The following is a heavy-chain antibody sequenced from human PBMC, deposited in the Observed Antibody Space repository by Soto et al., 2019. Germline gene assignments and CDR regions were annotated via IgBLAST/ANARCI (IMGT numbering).Heavy chain of an antibody. Sequence: SETLSLTCTVSSAPVSSTTYTWGWIRQPPGKGLEWVASVYYGGRTNYNPSLKSRVTISVDTSKNQFSLKLTSVTASDTAVYYCARDKITGLFDYWGQGTLVTVSS. D-gene: IGHD2-8*02. CDR3: ARDKITGLFDY. CDR2: VYYGGRT. CDR1: SAPVSSTTYT. J-gene: IGHJ4*02. V-gene: IGHV4-39*07.